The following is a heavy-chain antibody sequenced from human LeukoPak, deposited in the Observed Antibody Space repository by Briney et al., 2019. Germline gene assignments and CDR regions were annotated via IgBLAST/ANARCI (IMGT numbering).Heavy chain of an antibody. CDR2: ISSSGSTI. D-gene: IGHD3-16*02. V-gene: IGHV3-11*01. Sequence: PGGSLRLSCAASGFTFSDYYMSWIRQAPGKGLEWFSYISSSGSTIYYADSVKGRFTISRDNAKNSLYLQMNSLRAEDTAVYYCSKDISAGGLDVWGPGTPVTVSS. CDR1: GFTFSDYY. J-gene: IGHJ6*02. CDR3: SKDISAGGLDV.